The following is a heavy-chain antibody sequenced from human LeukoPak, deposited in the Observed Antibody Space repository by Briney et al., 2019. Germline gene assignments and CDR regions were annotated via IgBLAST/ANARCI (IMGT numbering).Heavy chain of an antibody. CDR2: ISYDGSNK. CDR1: GFTFSSYA. D-gene: IGHD6-19*01. J-gene: IGHJ5*02. V-gene: IGHV3-30*04. Sequence: HSGGSLRLSCAASGFTFSSYAMHWVRQAPGKGLEWVAVISYDGSNKYYADSVKGRFTISRDNSKNTLYLQMNSLRAEDTAVYYCARDRTGVAGTEGWFDPWGQGTLVTVSS. CDR3: ARDRTGVAGTEGWFDP.